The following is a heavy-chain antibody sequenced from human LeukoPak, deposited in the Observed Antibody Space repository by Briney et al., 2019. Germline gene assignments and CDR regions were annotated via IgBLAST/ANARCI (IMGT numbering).Heavy chain of an antibody. D-gene: IGHD6-19*01. CDR2: ISAYNGNT. J-gene: IGHJ6*02. Sequence: ASVKVSCKASGYTFTSYGISWVRQAPGQGLEWMGWISAYNGNTNYAQKLQGRVTMTTDTSTSTAYMELRSLRSDDTAVYYCARVIAVARPYYGMDVWGQGTTVTVSS. CDR3: ARVIAVARPYYGMDV. CDR1: GYTFTSYG. V-gene: IGHV1-18*01.